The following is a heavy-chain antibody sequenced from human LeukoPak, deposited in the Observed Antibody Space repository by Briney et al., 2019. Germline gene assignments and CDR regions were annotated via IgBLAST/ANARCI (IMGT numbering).Heavy chain of an antibody. J-gene: IGHJ5*02. CDR2: INARGDT. CDR1: GGSFSGYY. CDR3: ARGQVPAARGYNWFDP. D-gene: IGHD2-2*01. Sequence: PSETLSLTCAVYGGSFSGYYWNWIRQPPGKGLEWIGEINARGDTNYNPSLKSRVNISVDTSKKQFSLRLTSMIAADTALYYCARGQVPAARGYNWFDPWGQGTLVTVSS. V-gene: IGHV4-34*01.